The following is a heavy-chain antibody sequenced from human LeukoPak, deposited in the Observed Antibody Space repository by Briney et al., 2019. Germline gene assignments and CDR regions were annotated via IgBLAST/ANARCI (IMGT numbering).Heavy chain of an antibody. CDR3: AIDGDILTGVDYGMDV. CDR2: IKQDGSEK. V-gene: IGHV3-7*01. D-gene: IGHD3-9*01. CDR1: GFTFSSYW. J-gene: IGHJ6*02. Sequence: GGSLRLSCAASGFTFSSYWMSWVRQAPGKGLEWVANIKQDGSEKYYVDSVKGRFTISRDNAKNSLYLQMNSLRAEDTAVYYCAIDGDILTGVDYGMDVWGQGTTVTVSS.